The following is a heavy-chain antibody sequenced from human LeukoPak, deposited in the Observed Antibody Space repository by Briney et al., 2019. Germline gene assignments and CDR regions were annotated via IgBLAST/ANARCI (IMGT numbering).Heavy chain of an antibody. CDR2: FNHSGST. CDR3: ARGTDIVVVPAAKGGWFDP. V-gene: IGHV4-34*01. Sequence: SETLSLTCAVYGGSFSGYYWSWIRQPPGKGLEWIGEFNHSGSTNYNPSLKSRVTISVDTSKNQFSLKLSSVTAADTAVYYCARGTDIVVVPAAKGGWFDPWGQGTLVTVPS. D-gene: IGHD2-2*01. J-gene: IGHJ5*02. CDR1: GGSFSGYY.